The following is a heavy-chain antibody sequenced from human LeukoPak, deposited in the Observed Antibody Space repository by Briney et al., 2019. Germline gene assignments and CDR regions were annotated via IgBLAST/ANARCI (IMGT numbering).Heavy chain of an antibody. CDR1: GYTFTNYG. CDR3: ARDDALVATGSFDY. CDR2: ISAYNGNT. V-gene: IGHV1-18*01. D-gene: IGHD5-12*01. J-gene: IGHJ4*02. Sequence: ASVKVSCKASGYTFTNYGINWVRQAPGQGLEWMGWISAYNGNTNYAQKLQGRVTMTTDTSTSTAYIELRSLRSDDTAVYYCARDDALVATGSFDYWAREPWSPSPQ.